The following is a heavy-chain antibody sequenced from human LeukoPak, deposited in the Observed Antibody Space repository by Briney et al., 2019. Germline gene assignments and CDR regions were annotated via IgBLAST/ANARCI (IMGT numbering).Heavy chain of an antibody. Sequence: SETLSLTCTVSGGSISSGSYYWSWIRQPAGKGLEWIGRIYTSGSTNYNPSLKSRVTISVDTSKNQFPLKLSSVTAADTAVYYCARVRKDIVVVPAAMADAFGIWGQGTMVTVSS. CDR3: ARVRKDIVVVPAAMADAFGI. V-gene: IGHV4-61*02. J-gene: IGHJ3*02. D-gene: IGHD2-2*01. CDR2: IYTSGST. CDR1: GGSISSGSYY.